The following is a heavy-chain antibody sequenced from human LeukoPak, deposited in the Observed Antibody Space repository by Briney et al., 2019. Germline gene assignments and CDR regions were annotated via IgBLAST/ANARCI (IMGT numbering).Heavy chain of an antibody. CDR1: GGTFSSYA. CDR3: AIMGGSTTRAVDY. D-gene: IGHD2-8*01. Sequence: SVKVSCKASGGTFSSYAISWVRQAPGQGLEWMGRIVPMFGISDYAQKFQGRVTLTADKSTSTAYMELSSLRSEDTAMYYCAIMGGSTTRAVDYWAQGTLVTVSS. V-gene: IGHV1-69*04. J-gene: IGHJ4*02. CDR2: IVPMFGIS.